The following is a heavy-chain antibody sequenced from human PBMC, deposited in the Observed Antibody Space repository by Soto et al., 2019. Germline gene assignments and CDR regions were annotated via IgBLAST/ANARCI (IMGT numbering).Heavy chain of an antibody. D-gene: IGHD3-3*01. CDR2: ISSSSSTI. CDR3: ARILSNRGTIFGVVIPGRYYYYGMDV. J-gene: IGHJ6*02. V-gene: IGHV3-48*02. CDR1: GFTFSSYS. Sequence: GGSLRLSCAASGFTFSSYSMNWVRQAPGKGLEWVSYISSSSSTIYYADSVKGRFTISRDNAKNSLYLQMNSLRDEDTAVYYCARILSNRGTIFGVVIPGRYYYYGMDVWGQGTTVTVSS.